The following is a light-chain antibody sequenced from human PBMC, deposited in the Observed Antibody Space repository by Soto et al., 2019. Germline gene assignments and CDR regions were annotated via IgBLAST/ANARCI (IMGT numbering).Light chain of an antibody. Sequence: SARNRAASVYGAARGASNISCTGTSSDVGGYNYVSWYQHHPGKAPKLIIYDVSNRPSGVSNPFSGSKSGNTASLTISGLQPEDEADYYCSSYTTSNPRQRVFGTGTKVTVL. V-gene: IGLV2-14*03. CDR2: DVS. CDR1: SSDVGGYNY. J-gene: IGLJ1*01. CDR3: SSYTTSNPRQRV.